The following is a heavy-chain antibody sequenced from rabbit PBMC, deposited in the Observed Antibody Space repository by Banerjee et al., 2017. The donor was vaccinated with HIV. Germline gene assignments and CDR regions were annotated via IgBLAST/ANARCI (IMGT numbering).Heavy chain of an antibody. CDR2: IYAGSSGRT. J-gene: IGHJ4*01. CDR1: GFSFSGIYY. V-gene: IGHV1S40*01. D-gene: IGHD6-1*01. Sequence: QSLEASGGDLVTPGASLTPTCTAAGFSFSGIYYMSWGRRAPGKGLGWIACIYAGSSGRTDSGTSAKFQFTISATSSTTVTLQMTRLTAADTTIYFCARRYGCDGYATDLWGPGTLVTVS. CDR3: ARRYGCDGYATDL.